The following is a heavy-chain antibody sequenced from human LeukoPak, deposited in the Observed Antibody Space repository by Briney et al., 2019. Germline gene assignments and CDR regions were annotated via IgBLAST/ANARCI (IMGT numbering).Heavy chain of an antibody. V-gene: IGHV1-2*04. J-gene: IGHJ6*02. CDR2: INPNSGGT. Sequence: GASVKVSCKASGYTFTGYYMHWVRQAPGQGLEWMGWINPNSGGTNYAQKFQGWVTMTRDTSISTAYMELSRLRSDDTAVYYCARDRSGYDLGSYYYGMDVWGQGTTVTVSS. CDR3: ARDRSGYDLGSYYYGMDV. CDR1: GYTFTGYY. D-gene: IGHD5-12*01.